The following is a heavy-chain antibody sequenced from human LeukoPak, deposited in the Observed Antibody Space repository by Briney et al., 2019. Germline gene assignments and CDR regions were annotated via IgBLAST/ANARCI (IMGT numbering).Heavy chain of an antibody. CDR2: IYYSGST. D-gene: IGHD6-25*01. CDR1: GGSISSYY. CDR3: ARDRGAAESKEFDY. J-gene: IGHJ4*02. Sequence: PSETLSLTCTVSGGSISSYYWSWIRQPPGKGLEWIGYIYYSGSTNYNPSLKSRVTISVDTSKNQFSLKLSSVTAADTAVYYCARDRGAAESKEFDYWGQGTLVTVSS. V-gene: IGHV4-59*01.